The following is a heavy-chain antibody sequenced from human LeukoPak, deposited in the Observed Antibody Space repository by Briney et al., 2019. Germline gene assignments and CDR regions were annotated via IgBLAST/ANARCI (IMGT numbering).Heavy chain of an antibody. J-gene: IGHJ4*02. Sequence: ASVKVSCKASGYNFTSYTISWVRQAPGQGLEWMGWISAYNGNTNYGQKLQGRVTMTTDTSTSTAYMELRSLRPDDTAVDYCARDLMYYYDSVSYHFDYWGQGTLVTVSS. CDR1: GYNFTSYT. CDR2: ISAYNGNT. CDR3: ARDLMYYYDSVSYHFDY. V-gene: IGHV1-18*01. D-gene: IGHD3-22*01.